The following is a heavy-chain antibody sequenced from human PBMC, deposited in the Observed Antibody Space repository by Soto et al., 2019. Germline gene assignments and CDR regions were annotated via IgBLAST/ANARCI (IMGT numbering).Heavy chain of an antibody. J-gene: IGHJ5*02. CDR2: INPSGGST. Sequence: RASVKVSCKASGYTFTSYYMHWVRQAPGQGLEWMGIINPSGGSTSYAQKFQGRVTMTRDTSTSTVYMELSSLRSEDTAVYYCAIEESTTRSANWFDPWGQGTLVTVSS. D-gene: IGHD4-17*01. V-gene: IGHV1-46*01. CDR3: AIEESTTRSANWFDP. CDR1: GYTFTSYY.